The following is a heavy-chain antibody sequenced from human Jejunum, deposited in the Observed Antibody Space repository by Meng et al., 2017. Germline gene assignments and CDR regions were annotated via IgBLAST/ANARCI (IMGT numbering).Heavy chain of an antibody. CDR3: ARVNQDYYGMDV. V-gene: IGHV3-53*05. CDR1: GFSVSDNY. CDR2: IYSGGRT. J-gene: IGHJ6*02. D-gene: IGHD2-21*01. Sequence: GGSLRLSCAASGFSVSDNYISWVRQAPGKGLEWVSIIYSGGRTHYTDSVKGRFTIYRENSKNTLYLQMDSLRGDDTALYYCARVNQDYYGMDVWGQGTTVTVSS.